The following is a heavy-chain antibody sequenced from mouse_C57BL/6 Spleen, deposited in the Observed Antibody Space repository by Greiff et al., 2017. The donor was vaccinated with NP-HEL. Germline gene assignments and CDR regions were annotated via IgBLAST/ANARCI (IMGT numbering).Heavy chain of an antibody. Sequence: EVQLQQSGPELVKPGASVKISCKASGYTFTDYYMNWVKQSHGKSLEWIGDINPNNGGTSYIQKFKGKATLTVDKSSSTAYMELRSLTSEDSAVYYCALMTAQATDYWGQGTTLTVSS. J-gene: IGHJ2*01. D-gene: IGHD3-2*02. CDR2: INPNNGGT. CDR1: GYTFTDYY. CDR3: ALMTAQATDY. V-gene: IGHV1-26*01.